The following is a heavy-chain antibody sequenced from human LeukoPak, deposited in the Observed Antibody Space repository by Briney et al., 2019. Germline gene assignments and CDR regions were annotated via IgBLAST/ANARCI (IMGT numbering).Heavy chain of an antibody. CDR1: GGSISNYY. Sequence: SETLSLTCTVSGGSISNYYWSWIRQPPGKGLEWIGYIYYSGSTNYNPSLKSRVTISVDTSKNQFSLKLSSVTAADTAVYYCASSYGGNTLFDYWGQGTLVTVSS. J-gene: IGHJ4*02. V-gene: IGHV4-59*01. D-gene: IGHD4-23*01. CDR3: ASSYGGNTLFDY. CDR2: IYYSGST.